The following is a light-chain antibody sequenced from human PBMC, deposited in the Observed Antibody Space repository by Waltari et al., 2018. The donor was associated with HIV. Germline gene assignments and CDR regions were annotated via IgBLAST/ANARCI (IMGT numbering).Light chain of an antibody. CDR2: GNS. CDR1: SSTIGAGYD. V-gene: IGLV1-40*01. J-gene: IGLJ2*01. CDR3: QSYDSSLSAVV. Sequence: QSVLTQPPSVSGAPGQRVTISCTWSSSTIGAGYDVHWYQQLPGTAPKLLIYGNSNRPSGVPDRFSGSKSGTSASLAITGLQAEDEADYYCQSYDSSLSAVVFGGGTKLTVL.